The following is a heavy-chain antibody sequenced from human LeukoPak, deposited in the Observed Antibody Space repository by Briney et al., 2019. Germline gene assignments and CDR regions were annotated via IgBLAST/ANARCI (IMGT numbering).Heavy chain of an antibody. CDR1: GGPVSSGSYY. J-gene: IGHJ4*02. D-gene: IGHD6-19*01. CDR2: IYYSGST. V-gene: IGHV4-61*01. CDR3: ARSYSSGWYNY. Sequence: SETLSLTCTVSGGPVSSGSYYWSWIRQPPGKGLEWIGYIYYSGSTNYNPSLKSRVTISVDTPKNQFSLKLSSVTAADTAVYYCARSYSSGWYNYWGQGTLVTVSS.